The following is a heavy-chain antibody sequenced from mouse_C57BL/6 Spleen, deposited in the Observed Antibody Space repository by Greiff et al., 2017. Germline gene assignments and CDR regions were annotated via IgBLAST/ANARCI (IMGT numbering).Heavy chain of an antibody. CDR2: ISNGGGST. V-gene: IGHV5-12*01. Sequence: EVQLVESGGGLVQPGGSLKLSCAASGFTFSDYYMYWVRQTPEKRLEWVAYISNGGGSTYYPDTVKGRFTISRDNAKNTLYLQMSRLKSEDTAMYYCARQGTFYWYFDVWGTGTTVTVSS. J-gene: IGHJ1*03. CDR1: GFTFSDYY. D-gene: IGHD3-3*01. CDR3: ARQGTFYWYFDV.